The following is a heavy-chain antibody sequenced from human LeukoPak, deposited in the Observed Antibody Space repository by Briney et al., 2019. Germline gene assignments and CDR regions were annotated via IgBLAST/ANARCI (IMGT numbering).Heavy chain of an antibody. Sequence: SGTLSLTCAVYGGSFSGYYWSWIRQPPGKGLEWIGEINHSGSTNYNPSLKSRVTISVDTSKNQFSLKLSSVTAADTAVYYCARDPGYYGSSGYQVDYWGQGTLVTVSS. CDR1: GGSFSGYY. J-gene: IGHJ4*02. CDR2: INHSGST. D-gene: IGHD3-22*01. CDR3: ARDPGYYGSSGYQVDY. V-gene: IGHV4-34*01.